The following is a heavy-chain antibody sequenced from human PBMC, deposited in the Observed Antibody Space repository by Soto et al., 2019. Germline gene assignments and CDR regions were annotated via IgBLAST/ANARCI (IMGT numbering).Heavy chain of an antibody. Sequence: QVQLVESGGGLVKPGGSLRLSCAASGLTFSDHYMTWIRQAPGKGLEWISYISSSAGTIYYADSVKGRFTISRDNAKNSLYPQMTNLRAEDTAVYYCARAPYFGSGTYYYYALDVWGQGTTVTVSS. V-gene: IGHV3-11*01. D-gene: IGHD3-10*01. CDR1: GLTFSDHY. CDR3: ARAPYFGSGTYYYYALDV. CDR2: ISSSAGTI. J-gene: IGHJ6*02.